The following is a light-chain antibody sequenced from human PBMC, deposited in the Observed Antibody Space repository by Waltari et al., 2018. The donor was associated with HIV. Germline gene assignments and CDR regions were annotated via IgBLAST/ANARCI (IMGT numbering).Light chain of an antibody. J-gene: IGLJ2*01. CDR1: SSHIGSNF. Sequence: QSVLTQPPSTSGTPGQSVTITCSGRSSHIGSNFVYWYQQVPGTAPTLLISRNSQRPSGVPDRFSGSKSGTSASLAISGLRAEDEADYYCAAWDDSLSGGVFGGGTKLTVL. CDR2: RNS. CDR3: AAWDDSLSGGV. V-gene: IGLV1-47*01.